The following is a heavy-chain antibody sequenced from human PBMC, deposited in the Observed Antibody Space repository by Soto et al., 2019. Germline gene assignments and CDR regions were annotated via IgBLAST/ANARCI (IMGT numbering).Heavy chain of an antibody. Sequence: SETLSLTCTVSGGSINSGGYSWTWIRQPPGKGLEWIGYISYSGSTNYNPSLKSRVTISIDTSKNQFSLRLTSVSAADTAVYYCARDGAATGSVYLDYWGQGTLVTVSS. J-gene: IGHJ4*02. V-gene: IGHV4-61*08. CDR2: ISYSGST. CDR1: GGSINSGGYS. D-gene: IGHD6-13*01. CDR3: ARDGAATGSVYLDY.